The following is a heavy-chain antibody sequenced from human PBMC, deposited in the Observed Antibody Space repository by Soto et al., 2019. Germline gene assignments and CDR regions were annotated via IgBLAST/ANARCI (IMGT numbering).Heavy chain of an antibody. D-gene: IGHD3-16*01. V-gene: IGHV4-30-4*01. CDR3: ARDDYKDGGNNWFDP. CDR1: CGSISSGDYY. Sequence: ASETLSLTCTVSCGSISSGDYYWSWIRQPPGKGLEWIGYTYYGVTTNYNLSFKSRVTMSVDTSKNQFSLKLNAVTAADTAVYYCARDDYKDGGNNWFDPWGQGTLVTVSS. CDR2: TYYGVTT. J-gene: IGHJ5*02.